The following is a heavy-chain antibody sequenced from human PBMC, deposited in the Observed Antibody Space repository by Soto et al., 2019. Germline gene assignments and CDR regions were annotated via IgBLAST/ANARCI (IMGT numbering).Heavy chain of an antibody. Sequence: QVQLVQSGAEVKKPGSSVKVSCKASGDTDTNYVISWVRQAPGQGLEWMGGIFPKFGTTYSAQKLQDRLTITEDESTYTVYMQLSSLRLDDTAVYYCEAEMTFGKLSVVWGQGTTVTVSS. CDR3: EAEMTFGKLSVV. D-gene: IGHD3-16*02. J-gene: IGHJ6*02. CDR2: IFPKFGTT. CDR1: GDTDTNYV. V-gene: IGHV1-69*01.